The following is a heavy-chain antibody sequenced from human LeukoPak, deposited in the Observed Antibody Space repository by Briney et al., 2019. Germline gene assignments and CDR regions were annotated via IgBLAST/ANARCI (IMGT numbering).Heavy chain of an antibody. D-gene: IGHD4-11*01. Sequence: NSSETLSLTCTDSGGSINSGRDYWGWIRQSPGKDLEWIGSSHHSGSTYYNPSLKSRVTISLDASKNQFSLKLTSVTAADTAVYFCARDSNIARFFICGQGTLVTVSS. CDR3: ARDSNIARFFI. CDR1: GGSINSGRDY. J-gene: IGHJ4*02. V-gene: IGHV4-39*07. CDR2: SHHSGST.